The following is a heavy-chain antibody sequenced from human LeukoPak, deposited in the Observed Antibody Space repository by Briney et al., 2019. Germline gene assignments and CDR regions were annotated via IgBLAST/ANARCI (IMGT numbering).Heavy chain of an antibody. CDR1: GFTFSSYA. V-gene: IGHV3-30-3*01. Sequence: GGSLRLSCAASGFTFSSYAMHWVRQAPGKGLEWVAVISYDGSNKYYADSVKGRFTISRDNSKNTLYLQMNSLRAEDTAVYYCARDLRGDGYNYPHYWGQGTLVTVSS. J-gene: IGHJ4*02. CDR3: ARDLRGDGYNYPHY. D-gene: IGHD5-24*01. CDR2: ISYDGSNK.